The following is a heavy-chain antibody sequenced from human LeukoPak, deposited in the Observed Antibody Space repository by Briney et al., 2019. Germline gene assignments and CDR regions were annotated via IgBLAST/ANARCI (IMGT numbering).Heavy chain of an antibody. CDR1: GFTFSGYS. CDR2: FGTRSTSV. J-gene: IGHJ4*02. CDR3: AREVSEGFDF. Sequence: GRSLRLSCTASGFTFSGYSMNWIRQAPGKGLEWVSSFGTRSTSVYHAGSVKGRFAISRDSAKNSLYLQMNSLRAEDTALYYCAREVSEGFDFWGQGTLVTVSS. D-gene: IGHD3-22*01. V-gene: IGHV3-21*01.